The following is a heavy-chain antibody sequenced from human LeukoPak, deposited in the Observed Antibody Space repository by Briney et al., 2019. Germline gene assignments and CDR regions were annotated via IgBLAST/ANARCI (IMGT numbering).Heavy chain of an antibody. D-gene: IGHD5-12*01. V-gene: IGHV4-59*01. CDR3: AGGYSGYDLDY. J-gene: IGHJ4*02. Sequence: SETLSLTCTVSGGSISGYYWTWIRQPAGKGLEWIGYIYYSGSTNYNPSLKSRVTISVDTSKNQFSLKLSSVTAAYTAVYYCAGGYSGYDLDYWGQGTLVTVSS. CDR2: IYYSGST. CDR1: GGSISGYY.